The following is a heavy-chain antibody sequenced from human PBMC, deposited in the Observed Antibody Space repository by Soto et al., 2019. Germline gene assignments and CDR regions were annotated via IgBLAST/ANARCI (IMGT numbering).Heavy chain of an antibody. CDR1: GGTFSSYT. CDR3: AGEAAGHRGYDAFDI. D-gene: IGHD6-13*01. CDR2: IIPILGIA. V-gene: IGHV1-69*08. Sequence: QVQLVQSGAEVKKPGSSVKVSCKASGGTFSSYTISWVRQAPGQGLEWMGRIIPILGIANYAQKFQGRVTITADKSTSTAYMELSSLRSEDTAVYYCAGEAAGHRGYDAFDIWGQGTMVTVSS. J-gene: IGHJ3*02.